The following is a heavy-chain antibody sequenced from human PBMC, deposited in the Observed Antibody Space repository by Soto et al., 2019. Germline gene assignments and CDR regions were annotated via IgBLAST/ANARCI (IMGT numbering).Heavy chain of an antibody. D-gene: IGHD3-3*01. CDR1: GGSSSGYY. V-gene: IGHV4-34*01. Sequence: SETLSLTCAVYGGSSSGYYRSWIRQPPGMGLEWIWEINHSGSTHLSPSLKSRVTVSVDTSKHQFSLKPSSVTAPDTAVYYCARERAPGTIFGVVTDYYYYGMDVWGQGTTVT. CDR2: INHSGST. J-gene: IGHJ6*02. CDR3: ARERAPGTIFGVVTDYYYYGMDV.